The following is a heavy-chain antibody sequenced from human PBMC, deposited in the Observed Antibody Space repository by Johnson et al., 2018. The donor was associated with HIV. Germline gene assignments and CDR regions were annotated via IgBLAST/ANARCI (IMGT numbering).Heavy chain of an antibody. CDR1: GFTFNSYA. J-gene: IGHJ3*02. Sequence: VQLVESGGGLIQPGGSLRLSCAASGFTFNSYAMSWVRQGPGKGLEWVAAISGSGGSTYYADSVKGRFIISRDNSKHTLYLQMNSLRADDTAVYYCARSRQVGTPDAFDIWGQGTMVTVSS. CDR3: ARSRQVGTPDAFDI. CDR2: ISGSGGST. V-gene: IGHV3-23*04. D-gene: IGHD1-14*01.